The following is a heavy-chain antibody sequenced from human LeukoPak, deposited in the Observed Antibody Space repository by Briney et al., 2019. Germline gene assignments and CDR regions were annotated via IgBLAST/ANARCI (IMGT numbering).Heavy chain of an antibody. CDR1: EFTEFTFSSYW. CDR2: IKPDGSEQ. Sequence: GGSLRLSCAASEFTEFTFSSYWMSWVRQAPGKGLEWVANIKPDGSEQYYVDSVKGRFTISRDNAKNSLYLQMNSLRAEDTAVYYCARDRPLGVVVTPHGAFDVWGQGTMVTVSS. CDR3: ARDRPLGVVVTPHGAFDV. J-gene: IGHJ3*01. D-gene: IGHD3-22*01. V-gene: IGHV3-7*01.